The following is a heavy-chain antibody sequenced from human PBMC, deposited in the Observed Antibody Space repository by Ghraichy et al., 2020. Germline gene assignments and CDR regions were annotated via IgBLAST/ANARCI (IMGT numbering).Heavy chain of an antibody. CDR2: IYYSGST. CDR1: GGSISSYY. J-gene: IGHJ5*02. Sequence: ESLNISCTVSGGSISSYYWSWIRQPPGKGLEWIGYIYYSGSTNYNPSLKSRITISADTSKNQFSLKLSSVTAADTAIYYCARGGGYCSSSSCYFHWFDPWGQGTLVTVSS. V-gene: IGHV4-59*01. CDR3: ARGGGYCSSSSCYFHWFDP. D-gene: IGHD2-2*01.